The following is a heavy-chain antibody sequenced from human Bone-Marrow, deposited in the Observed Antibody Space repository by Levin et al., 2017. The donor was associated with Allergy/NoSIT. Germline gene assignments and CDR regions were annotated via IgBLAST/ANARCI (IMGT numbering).Heavy chain of an antibody. V-gene: IGHV3-21*01. J-gene: IGHJ6*02. Sequence: GGSLRLSCAASGFTFSSYTMNWVRQAPGKGLEWVSSINNSSSYIYYADSVKGRFAISRDNAKNSLYLQMNSLRAEDTAVYYCARAALQVLMVYAEDYYAMDVWGQGTTVTVSS. CDR2: INNSSSYI. CDR1: GFTFSSYT. D-gene: IGHD2-8*01. CDR3: ARAALQVLMVYAEDYYAMDV.